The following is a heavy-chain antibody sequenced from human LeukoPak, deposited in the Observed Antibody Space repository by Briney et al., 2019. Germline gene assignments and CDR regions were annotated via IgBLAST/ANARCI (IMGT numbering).Heavy chain of an antibody. D-gene: IGHD3-3*01. CDR2: INPNSGGT. J-gene: IGHJ5*02. CDR1: GYTFTGYY. CDR3: ARDFWSGYLNNWFDP. V-gene: IGHV1-2*02. Sequence: ASVKVSCKASGYTFTGYYMHWVRQAPGQGLEWMGWINPNSGGTNYAQRFLGRVTMTRDTSISTAYMELSRLRSDDTAVYYCARDFWSGYLNNWFDPWGQGTLVTVSS.